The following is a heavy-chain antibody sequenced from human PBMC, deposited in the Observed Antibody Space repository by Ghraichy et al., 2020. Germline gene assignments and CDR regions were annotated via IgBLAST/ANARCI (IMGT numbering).Heavy chain of an antibody. CDR3: SRAVLHCSGGSCPPYNWFDP. J-gene: IGHJ5*02. CDR1: GGSISSYY. Sequence: SQTLSLTCTVSGGSISSYYWNWIRQPAGKELEWIGRIYTSGGTNYNPSLRSRVTMSVDTSKNQFSLKLSSGTAADTAVYYWSRAVLHCSGGSCPPYNWFDPWGQGTLVTVSS. CDR2: IYTSGGT. V-gene: IGHV4-4*07. D-gene: IGHD2-15*01.